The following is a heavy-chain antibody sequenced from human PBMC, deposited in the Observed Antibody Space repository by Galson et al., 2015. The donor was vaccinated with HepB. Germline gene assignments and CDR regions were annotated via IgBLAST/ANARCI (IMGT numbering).Heavy chain of an antibody. V-gene: IGHV1-8*01. D-gene: IGHD2-2*03. CDR2: MNPNSGNT. J-gene: IGHJ6*02. Sequence: SVKVSCKASGYTFTSYDINWVRQATGQGLEWMGWMNPNSGNTGYAQKFQGRVTMTRNTSISTAYMELSSLRSEDTAVYYCARGGYCSSTSCYDYYYGMDVWGQGTTVTVSS. CDR3: ARGGYCSSTSCYDYYYGMDV. CDR1: GYTFTSYD.